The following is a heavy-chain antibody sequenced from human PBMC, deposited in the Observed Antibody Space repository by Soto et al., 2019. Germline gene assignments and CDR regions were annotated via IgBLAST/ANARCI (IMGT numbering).Heavy chain of an antibody. CDR1: GFTFSAYA. Sequence: EVQLLESGGGLVQPGGSLRLSCAASGFTFSAYAMTWVRQAPGKGLEWVAALTPGGGDTYYADSVKGRFTISRDNARNTLYLQMNRQRAEDTAGYRCAKDRPLSGNYQDLDYWGQGTLVTVSS. D-gene: IGHD3-22*01. CDR2: LTPGGGDT. J-gene: IGHJ4*02. V-gene: IGHV3-23*01. CDR3: AKDRPLSGNYQDLDY.